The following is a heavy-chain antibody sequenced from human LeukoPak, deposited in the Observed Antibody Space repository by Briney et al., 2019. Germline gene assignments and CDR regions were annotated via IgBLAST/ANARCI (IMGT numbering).Heavy chain of an antibody. V-gene: IGHV3-30-3*01. D-gene: IGHD3-10*01. Sequence: PGGSLRLSCAASGFTFSSYAMHWVRQAPGKGLEWVAVISYDGSNKYYADSVKGRFTISRDNSKNTLYLQMNSLRAEDTAVYYCASLYGSGSYGSLYYYYGMDVWGQGTTVTVSS. CDR1: GFTFSSYA. J-gene: IGHJ6*02. CDR3: ASLYGSGSYGSLYYYYGMDV. CDR2: ISYDGSNK.